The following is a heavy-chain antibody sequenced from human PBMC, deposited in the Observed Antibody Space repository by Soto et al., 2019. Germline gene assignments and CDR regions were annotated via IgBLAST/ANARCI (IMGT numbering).Heavy chain of an antibody. CDR1: GYTCTSYA. D-gene: IGHD1-26*01. J-gene: IGHJ4*02. CDR2: INAGNGNT. Sequence: QVQLVQSGAAETKPGASVKVSCKASGYTCTSYAMHWVRQAPGQRLEWMGWINAGNGNTKYTQKFQGRVTITRCTSSSTAYMERSCVRSADTAVYYWASSGSYWGIDYLRQGTMVNVSS. CDR3: ASSGSYWGIDY. V-gene: IGHV1-3*05.